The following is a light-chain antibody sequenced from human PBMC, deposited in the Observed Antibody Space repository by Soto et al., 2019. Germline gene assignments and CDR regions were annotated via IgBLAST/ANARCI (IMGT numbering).Light chain of an antibody. CDR2: DVI. J-gene: IGLJ1*01. CDR1: SSDVGTYTY. V-gene: IGLV2-11*01. Sequence: QSVLTQPRSVSGSPGQSVTISCTGTSSDVGTYTYVSWYQQHPGKAPKHIIYDVIKRPSGVPDRFSGSKSGNTASLTISGLQAEDEADYYCCSYAGSYTHVFGTGTKVTVL. CDR3: CSYAGSYTHV.